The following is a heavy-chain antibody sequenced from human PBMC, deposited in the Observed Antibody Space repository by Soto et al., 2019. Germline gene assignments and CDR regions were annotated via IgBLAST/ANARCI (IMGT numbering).Heavy chain of an antibody. J-gene: IGHJ6*02. CDR2: ISYDGSNK. V-gene: IGHV3-30*18. Sequence: PGGSLRLSCAASGFTFSSYGRHWVRQAPGKGLEWVAVISYDGSNKYYADSVKGRFTISRDKSKNTLYLQMNSLRAEDTAVYYCAKDQKGRYSSGWYRSYYYYGMDVWGQGTTVTVSS. CDR3: AKDQKGRYSSGWYRSYYYYGMDV. CDR1: GFTFSSYG. D-gene: IGHD6-19*01.